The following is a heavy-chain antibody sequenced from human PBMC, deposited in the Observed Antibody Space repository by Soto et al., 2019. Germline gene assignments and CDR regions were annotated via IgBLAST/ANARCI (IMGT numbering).Heavy chain of an antibody. CDR1: GGSISSGGYS. CDR3: ARGSNDIDS. CDR2: IYHSGST. D-gene: IGHD1-1*01. V-gene: IGHV4-30-2*01. Sequence: SETLSLTCAVSGGSISSGGYSWSWIRQPPGKGLEWIGYIYHSGSTYYNPSLKSRVTISVDRSKNQFSLKLSSVTAADTAVYYGARGSNDIDSGGQGTLVTV. J-gene: IGHJ4*02.